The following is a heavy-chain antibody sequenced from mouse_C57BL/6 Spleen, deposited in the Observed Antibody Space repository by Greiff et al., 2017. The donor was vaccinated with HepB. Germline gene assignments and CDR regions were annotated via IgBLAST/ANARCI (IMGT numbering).Heavy chain of an antibody. V-gene: IGHV1-78*01. Sequence: VQLQQSDAELVKPGASVKISCKVSGYTFTDHTIHWMKQRPEQGLEWIGYIYPRDGSTKYNEKFKGKATLTADKYSSTAYMQLNSLTSEDSAVYFCARGPYYYGSSYPFDYWGQGTTLTVSS. CDR3: ARGPYYYGSSYPFDY. CDR2: IYPRDGST. D-gene: IGHD1-1*01. CDR1: GYTFTDHT. J-gene: IGHJ2*01.